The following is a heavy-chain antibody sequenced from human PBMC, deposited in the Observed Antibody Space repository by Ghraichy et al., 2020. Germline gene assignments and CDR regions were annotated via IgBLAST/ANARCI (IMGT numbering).Heavy chain of an antibody. CDR2: IYHSGST. D-gene: IGHD3-10*01. V-gene: IGHV4-39*02. J-gene: IGHJ2*01. CDR1: GGSVGSSSFY. CDR3: ASQNDSMIRGVIIRGPFDL. Sequence: ESLNISCTVSGGSVGSSSFYWGWIRQPPGKGLEWIGSIYHSGSTYYNPSLKSRLTISVDTSKNHFSLKLSSVTAADTAVYYCASQNDSMIRGVIIRGPFDLWGRGTLLTVSS.